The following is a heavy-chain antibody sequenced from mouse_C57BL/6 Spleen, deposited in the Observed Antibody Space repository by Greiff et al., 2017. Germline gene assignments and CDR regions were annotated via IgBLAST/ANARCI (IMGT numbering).Heavy chain of an antibody. CDR1: GFTFTDYY. CDR2: IRNKANGYTT. V-gene: IGHV7-3*01. D-gene: IGHD2-3*01. CDR3: ARYMKNGYYPFAY. J-gene: IGHJ3*01. Sequence: DVHLVESGGGLVQPGGSLSLSCAASGFTFTDYYMSWVRQPPGKALEWLGFIRNKANGYTTEYSASVKGRFTISRDNSQSILYLQMNALRAEDSATYYCARYMKNGYYPFAYWGQGTLVTVSA.